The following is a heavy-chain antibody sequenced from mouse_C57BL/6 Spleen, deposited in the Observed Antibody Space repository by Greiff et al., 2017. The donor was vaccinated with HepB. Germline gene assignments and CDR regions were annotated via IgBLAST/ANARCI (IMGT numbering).Heavy chain of an antibody. CDR2: IYPGSGDT. CDR1: GYTFTSYW. J-gene: IGHJ1*01. Sequence: VQLQQSGTVLVKPGASVKMSCKTSGYTFTSYWMHWVKQRPGQGLEWIGGIYPGSGDTRYNEKFKGKAKLTVDTSSSTAYMQLSSLTHEDSAVYYCTSYYGYARVYWYFDDWGQGTTVTVSS. V-gene: IGHV1-5*01. CDR3: TSYYGYARVYWYFDD. D-gene: IGHD2-2*01.